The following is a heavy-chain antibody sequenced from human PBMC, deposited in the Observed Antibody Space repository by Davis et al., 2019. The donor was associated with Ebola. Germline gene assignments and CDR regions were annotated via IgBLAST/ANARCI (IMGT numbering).Heavy chain of an antibody. Sequence: SVKVSCKASGGTFSSYAISWVRQAPGQGLEWMGGIIPIFGTANYAQKFQGRVTITADESTSTAYMELSSLRSEDTAVYYCARLHDSSGYDAFDIWGQGIMVTVSS. CDR1: GGTFSSYA. D-gene: IGHD3-22*01. J-gene: IGHJ3*02. V-gene: IGHV1-69*13. CDR3: ARLHDSSGYDAFDI. CDR2: IIPIFGTA.